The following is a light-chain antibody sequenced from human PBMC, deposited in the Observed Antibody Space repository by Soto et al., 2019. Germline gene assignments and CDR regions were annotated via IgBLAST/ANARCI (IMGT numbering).Light chain of an antibody. J-gene: IGKJ4*01. V-gene: IGKV3-20*01. Sequence: EIVLTQSPGTLSLSPGESATLSCRASQSVGNNYLAWYQQKPGQAPRLLFYGASSRATGIPDRFRGSGSGTDFTLTISRLEPKDFAVYYCQQYVSSPLTFGGGTKVEIK. CDR3: QQYVSSPLT. CDR1: QSVGNNY. CDR2: GAS.